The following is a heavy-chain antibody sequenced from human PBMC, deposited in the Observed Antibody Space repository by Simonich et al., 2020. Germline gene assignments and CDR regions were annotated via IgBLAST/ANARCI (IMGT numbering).Heavy chain of an antibody. CDR1: AYTFTTYD. Sequence: QVQLVQSGAEVKKPGASVNVSSTPSAYTFTTYDINRGRQATGQGLEWMGWMNPNSGNTGYAQKFQGRVTITRNTSISTAYMELSSLRSEDTAVYYCARGRGGMSRGYVDYWGQGTLVTVSS. CDR3: ARGRGGMSRGYVDY. J-gene: IGHJ4*02. D-gene: IGHD2-15*01. V-gene: IGHV1-8*03. CDR2: MNPNSGNT.